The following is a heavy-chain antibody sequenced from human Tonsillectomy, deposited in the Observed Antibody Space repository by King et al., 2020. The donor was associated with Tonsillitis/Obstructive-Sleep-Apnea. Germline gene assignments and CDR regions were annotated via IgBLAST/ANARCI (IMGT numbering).Heavy chain of an antibody. CDR3: TRFGDYLHEAVDI. Sequence: VQLVESGGGLVTLGRSLRLSCTASGFTFGDYGLRWFRQSPGKGLEWVSFIRRKVYGGTTENAASVKGRFIMSRDDSKNIAYLQMNSLKVEDTAVYYCTRFGDYLHEAVDIWGQGTMVTVSS. V-gene: IGHV3-49*05. J-gene: IGHJ3*02. CDR2: IRRKVYGGTT. D-gene: IGHD4-17*01. CDR1: GFTFGDYG.